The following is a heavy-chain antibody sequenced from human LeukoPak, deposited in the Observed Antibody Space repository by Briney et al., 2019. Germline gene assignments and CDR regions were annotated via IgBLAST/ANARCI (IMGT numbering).Heavy chain of an antibody. Sequence: GGSLRLSCAASGFTVRNKYMIWVRQAPGKGLEWVSSIYSGETTYYADSVKGRFTISRDNSKNTLYLQMNSLRAEDTAVYYCAKDSTGYCRGGSCYDFDYWGQGTLVTVSS. J-gene: IGHJ4*02. D-gene: IGHD2-15*01. V-gene: IGHV3-53*01. CDR3: AKDSTGYCRGGSCYDFDY. CDR2: IYSGETT. CDR1: GFTVRNKY.